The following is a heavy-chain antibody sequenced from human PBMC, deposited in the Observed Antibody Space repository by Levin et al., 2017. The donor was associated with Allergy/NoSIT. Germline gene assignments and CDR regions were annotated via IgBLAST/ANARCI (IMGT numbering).Heavy chain of an antibody. CDR1: GFTFSNYW. CDR2: INEDGSER. V-gene: IGHV3-7*01. CDR3: ARVIKAAHFDL. Sequence: PGGSLRLSCSASGFTFSNYWMSWVRQAPGKGLEWVANINEDGSERKQVDSVKGRFTISRDNSKSSLYLQMSSLRVEDTAVYYCARVIKAAHFDLWGQGTLVTVSS. J-gene: IGHJ5*02. D-gene: IGHD3-16*01.